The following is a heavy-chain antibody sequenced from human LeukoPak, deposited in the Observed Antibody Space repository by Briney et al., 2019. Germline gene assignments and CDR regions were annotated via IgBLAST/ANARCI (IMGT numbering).Heavy chain of an antibody. CDR3: AKTGGRGDPFDY. V-gene: IGHV3-21*01. CDR1: GFTFSSYT. D-gene: IGHD2-21*02. CDR2: ISSTSSYI. J-gene: IGHJ4*02. Sequence: KPGGSLRLSCAASGFTFSSYTINWVRQAPGKGRQWVSSISSTSSYINYSDSVKGQFTISRDNAEDSLYLEMNSLRVEDTAVYYCAKTGGRGDPFDYWGQGTLVTVSS.